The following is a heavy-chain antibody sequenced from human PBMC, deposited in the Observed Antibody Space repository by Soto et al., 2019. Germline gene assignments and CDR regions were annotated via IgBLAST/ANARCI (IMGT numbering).Heavy chain of an antibody. V-gene: IGHV1-46*01. CDR2: INPGYPAGRST. J-gene: IGHJ6*02. D-gene: IGHD1-26*01. CDR3: AREAIVAGATTGMDV. CDR1: GYTLTTFV. Sequence: ASVKVSCKASGYTLTTFVMHWVRQSPGQGLEWMGVINPGYPAGRSTTCAQKFQGRVTMTTDTSTSTVYMELSRLRSDDTAVYYCAREAIVAGATTGMDVWGQGPTVTVSS.